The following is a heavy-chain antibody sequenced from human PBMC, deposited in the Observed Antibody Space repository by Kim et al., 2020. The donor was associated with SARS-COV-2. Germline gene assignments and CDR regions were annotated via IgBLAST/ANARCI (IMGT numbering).Heavy chain of an antibody. V-gene: IGHV4-39*07. J-gene: IGHJ4*02. CDR1: GGSISSSSYY. CDR3: ARVGYGDFSYYFDY. Sequence: SETLSLTCTVSGGSISSSSYYWGWIRQPPGKGLEWIGSIYYSGSTYYNPSLKSRVTISVDTSKNQFSLKLSSVTAADTAVYYCARVGYGDFSYYFDYWGQGTLVTVSS. CDR2: IYYSGST. D-gene: IGHD4-17*01.